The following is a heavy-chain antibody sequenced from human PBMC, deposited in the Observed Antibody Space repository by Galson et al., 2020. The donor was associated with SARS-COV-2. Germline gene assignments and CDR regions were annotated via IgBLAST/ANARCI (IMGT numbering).Heavy chain of an antibody. J-gene: IGHJ5*02. D-gene: IGHD4-17*01. Sequence: SETLSLTCTVSGGSISSYYWRWIRQPPGKGLEWIGYISYSGRTNYNPSLKSRVTISVDTSKNQFSLKLSSVTAADTAVYYCARERGNGAYGWMGNWFDPWGQGTLVTVAS. V-gene: IGHV4-59*01. CDR2: ISYSGRT. CDR1: GGSISSYY. CDR3: ARERGNGAYGWMGNWFDP.